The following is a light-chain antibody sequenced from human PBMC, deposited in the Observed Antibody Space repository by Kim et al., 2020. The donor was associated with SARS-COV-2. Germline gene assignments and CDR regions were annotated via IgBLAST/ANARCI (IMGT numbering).Light chain of an antibody. V-gene: IGLV1-51*01. J-gene: IGLJ1*01. CDR2: YNK. CDR3: GAWDSSLRLFV. CDR1: SPNIGEGF. Sequence: GKRVTLPRPGSSPNIGEGFVTWYPQPPGTAPKVLTYYNKKRPSGIPDRFSGSRSGTAATLGITGLQTGDEADYYCGAWDSSLRLFVFGTGTKVTVL.